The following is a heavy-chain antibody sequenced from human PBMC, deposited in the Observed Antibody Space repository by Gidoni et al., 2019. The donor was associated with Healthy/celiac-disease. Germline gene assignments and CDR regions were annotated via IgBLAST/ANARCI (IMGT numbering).Heavy chain of an antibody. V-gene: IGHV4-39*07. J-gene: IGHJ6*02. CDR1: GGSISSSSYY. Sequence: QLQLQESGPGLVKPSETLSLTCTVSGGSISSSSYYWGWIRQPPGKGLEWIGSIYYSGSTYYNPSLKSRVTISVDTSKTQFSLKLSSVTAADTAVYYCARDGVGGYCSSTSCYLDPTYYYYGMDVWGQGTTVTVSS. D-gene: IGHD2-2*01. CDR2: IYYSGST. CDR3: ARDGVGGYCSSTSCYLDPTYYYYGMDV.